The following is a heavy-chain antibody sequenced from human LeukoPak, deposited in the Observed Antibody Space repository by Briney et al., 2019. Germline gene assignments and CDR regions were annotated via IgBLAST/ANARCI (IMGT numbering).Heavy chain of an antibody. CDR2: ISSSGSTI. J-gene: IGHJ4*02. Sequence: PGGSLRLSCAASGFTFSTYAMSWVRQAPGKGLEWVSYISSSGSTIYYADSVKGRFTISRDNAKNSLYLQMNSLRAEDTAVYYCAGTFYYYDSSGYSGDYWGQGTLVTVSS. CDR1: GFTFSTYA. CDR3: AGTFYYYDSSGYSGDY. V-gene: IGHV3-48*03. D-gene: IGHD3-22*01.